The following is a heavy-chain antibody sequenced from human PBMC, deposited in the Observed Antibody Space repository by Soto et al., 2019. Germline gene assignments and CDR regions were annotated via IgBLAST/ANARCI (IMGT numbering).Heavy chain of an antibody. D-gene: IGHD4-4*01. CDR2: ISGSGGSS. Sequence: AGGSLRLSCAASGFTFSSYAMSWVGQAPGKGLGWVSGISGSGGSSYYADSVKGRFTISRDNSKSTLYLQMNSLRAEDTAVYYCAKCSNSNYYFDYWGQGTLVTVSS. J-gene: IGHJ4*02. CDR3: AKCSNSNYYFDY. CDR1: GFTFSSYA. V-gene: IGHV3-23*01.